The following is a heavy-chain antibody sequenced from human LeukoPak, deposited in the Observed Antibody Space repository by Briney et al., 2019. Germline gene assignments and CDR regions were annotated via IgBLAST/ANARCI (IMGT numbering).Heavy chain of an antibody. V-gene: IGHV3-21*01. CDR1: GISSSNYS. J-gene: IGHJ2*01. CDR2: ISSSSRFI. D-gene: IGHD2-15*01. CDR3: ARAVYCSGGGCFWYFDL. Sequence: GGSLRLSCAASGISSSNYSMNWVRQSPGKGLEWVSLISSSSRFIYYGDSVKGRFTISRDNAKKSLYLQMNSLRAEDTAVYYCARAVYCSGGGCFWYFDLWGRGTLVTVSS.